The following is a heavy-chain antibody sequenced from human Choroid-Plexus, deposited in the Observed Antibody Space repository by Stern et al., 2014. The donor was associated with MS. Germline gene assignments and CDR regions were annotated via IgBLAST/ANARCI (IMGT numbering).Heavy chain of an antibody. V-gene: IGHV3-30*18. CDR1: GFTLGSCA. D-gene: IGHD2/OR15-2a*01. CDR3: AKDRQYLTYFFDH. CDR2: VSYDGSNK. J-gene: IGHJ5*02. Sequence: VQLVESGGGVVQPGRPLRLSCVASGFTLGSCAMHWVRQAPGKGLEWVAGVSYDGSNKYYADSVKGRFTISRDNSQNTLYMQMSSLRNEDTAVYYCAKDRQYLTYFFDHWGQGSLVTV.